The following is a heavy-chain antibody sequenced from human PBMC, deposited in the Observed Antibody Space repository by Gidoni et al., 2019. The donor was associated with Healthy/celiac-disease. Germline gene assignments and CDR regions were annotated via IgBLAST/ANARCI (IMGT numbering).Heavy chain of an antibody. CDR3: ARAEVATILGY. Sequence: EVQLVESGGVLVQPGGSLRLSCAASGFTFSSYSMNWVRQAPGKGLEWVSYISSSSSTIYYADSVKGRFTISRDNAKNSLYLQMNSLRAEDTAVYYCARAEVATILGYWGQGTLVTVSS. CDR2: ISSSSSTI. CDR1: GFTFSSYS. V-gene: IGHV3-48*01. J-gene: IGHJ4*02. D-gene: IGHD5-12*01.